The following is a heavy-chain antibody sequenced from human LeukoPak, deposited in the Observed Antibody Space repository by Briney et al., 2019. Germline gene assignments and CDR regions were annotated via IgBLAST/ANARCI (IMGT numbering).Heavy chain of an antibody. V-gene: IGHV3-30-3*01. Sequence: SGGSLRLSCAASGFTFGTYSMHWVRQAPGKGLEWVAVMSFDGSNKYYADSVKGRFTISRDNSKNTLYLQMNSLRAEDTAVYYCARVYSSGWSLPFDYWGQGTLVTVSS. CDR3: ARVYSSGWSLPFDY. J-gene: IGHJ4*02. CDR1: GFTFGTYS. D-gene: IGHD6-19*01. CDR2: MSFDGSNK.